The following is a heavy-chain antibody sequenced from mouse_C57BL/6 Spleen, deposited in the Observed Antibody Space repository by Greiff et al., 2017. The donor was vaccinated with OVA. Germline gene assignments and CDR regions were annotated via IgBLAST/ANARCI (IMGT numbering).Heavy chain of an antibody. Sequence: EVQLQESGPGLVKPSQSLSLTCSVTGYSITSGYYWNWIRQFPGNKLEWMGYISYDGSNNYNPSLKNRISITRDTSKNQFFLKLNSVTTEDTATYYCARLTTVVATRGYFDYWGQGTTLTVSS. J-gene: IGHJ2*01. V-gene: IGHV3-6*01. D-gene: IGHD1-1*01. CDR1: GYSITSGYY. CDR3: ARLTTVVATRGYFDY. CDR2: ISYDGSN.